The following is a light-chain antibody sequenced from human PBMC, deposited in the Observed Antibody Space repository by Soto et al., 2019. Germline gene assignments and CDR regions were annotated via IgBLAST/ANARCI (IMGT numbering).Light chain of an antibody. Sequence: DIVLTQSPGTLSLSPGERATLSCRASQTVSSISLAWYQQKPGQAPRLLIFGASTRAAGSPARFSGSGSGTDFTLTISRLEPEDFAVYYCQQYGSSPRTFGQGTKVEIK. V-gene: IGKV3-20*01. CDR2: GAS. J-gene: IGKJ1*01. CDR1: QTVSSIS. CDR3: QQYGSSPRT.